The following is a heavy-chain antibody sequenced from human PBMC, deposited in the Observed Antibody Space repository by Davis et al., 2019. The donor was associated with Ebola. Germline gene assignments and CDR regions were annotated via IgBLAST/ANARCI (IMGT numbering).Heavy chain of an antibody. Sequence: PSETLSLTCAISGDSVSGNSGAWNWIRQSPSRGLEWLGRTYSSSKWYTDYATSVNSRITINPDTSKNQFSLHLNSVTPEDTAVYYCARVSWGLSKAFDNWGQGTLVTVSS. CDR3: ARVSWGLSKAFDN. CDR1: GDSVSGNSGA. D-gene: IGHD3-16*01. CDR2: TYSSSKWYT. J-gene: IGHJ4*02. V-gene: IGHV6-1*01.